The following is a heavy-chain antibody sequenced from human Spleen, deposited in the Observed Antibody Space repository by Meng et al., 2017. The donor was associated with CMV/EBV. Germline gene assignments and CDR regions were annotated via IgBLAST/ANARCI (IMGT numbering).Heavy chain of an antibody. Sequence: GGSLRLSCAASGFTFDDYAMHWVRLALGKGLEWVSGISWNSGSIAYGDSVKGRFTISRDNAKNSLYLQMNSLRVEDTALYYCARDSGAAAVGGDWFDPWGQGTLVTVSS. CDR3: ARDSGAAAVGGDWFDP. CDR2: ISWNSGSI. CDR1: GFTFDDYA. D-gene: IGHD6-13*01. J-gene: IGHJ5*02. V-gene: IGHV3-9*01.